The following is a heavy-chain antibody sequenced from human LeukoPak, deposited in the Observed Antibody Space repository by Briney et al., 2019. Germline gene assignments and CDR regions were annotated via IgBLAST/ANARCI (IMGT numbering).Heavy chain of an antibody. D-gene: IGHD2-21*02. J-gene: IGHJ3*02. CDR2: IYPGDSDT. Sequence: GESLKISCKGSGYSFTSYWIGWVRQMPGKGLEWMGIIYPGDSDTRYSPSFQGQVTISADKSISTAYLQRSSLKASDTAMYYCARLDLYCGGDCYDDAFDIWGQGTMVTVSS. V-gene: IGHV5-51*01. CDR3: ARLDLYCGGDCYDDAFDI. CDR1: GYSFTSYW.